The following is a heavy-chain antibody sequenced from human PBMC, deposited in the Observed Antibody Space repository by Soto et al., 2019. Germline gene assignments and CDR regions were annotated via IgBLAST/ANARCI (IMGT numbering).Heavy chain of an antibody. CDR3: AKDRGYSSSWYLKYNWFDP. D-gene: IGHD6-13*01. CDR1: GFTFDDYA. CDR2: ISWNSGSI. V-gene: IGHV3-9*01. J-gene: IGHJ5*02. Sequence: EVQLVESGGGLVQPGRSLRLSCAASGFTFDDYAMHWVRQAPGKGLEWVSGISWNSGSIGYADSVKGRFTISRDNAKNXLXXQMNSLRAEDTALYYCAKDRGYSSSWYLKYNWFDPWGQGTLVTVSS.